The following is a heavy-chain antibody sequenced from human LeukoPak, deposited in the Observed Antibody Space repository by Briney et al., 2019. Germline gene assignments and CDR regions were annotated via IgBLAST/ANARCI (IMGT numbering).Heavy chain of an antibody. J-gene: IGHJ4*02. CDR1: GFTFSSYW. V-gene: IGHV3-74*01. D-gene: IGHD3-22*01. CDR2: INSDGSST. CDR3: ARVYYYDSSGYMYYFDY. Sequence: GGSLRLSCAASGFTFSSYWMHWVRQAPGKGLVWVSRINSDGSSTSYADSVKGRFTISRDNAKNTLYLQMNSLRAEDTAVYYCARVYYYDSSGYMYYFDYWGQGTLVTVSS.